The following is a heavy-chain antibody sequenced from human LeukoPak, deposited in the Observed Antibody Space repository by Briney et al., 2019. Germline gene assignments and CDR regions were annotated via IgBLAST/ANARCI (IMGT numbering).Heavy chain of an antibody. V-gene: IGHV4-30-4*01. CDR1: GGSISSGDYY. Sequence: PSQTLSLTCTVSGGSISSGDYYWSWIRQPPGKGLEWIGYIYYSGSTYYNPSLKSRVTISVDTSKNQFSLKLSSVTAADTAVYYCARNPRVGYCSGGSCFDDAFDIWGQGTMVTVSS. CDR3: ARNPRVGYCSGGSCFDDAFDI. CDR2: IYYSGST. D-gene: IGHD2-15*01. J-gene: IGHJ3*02.